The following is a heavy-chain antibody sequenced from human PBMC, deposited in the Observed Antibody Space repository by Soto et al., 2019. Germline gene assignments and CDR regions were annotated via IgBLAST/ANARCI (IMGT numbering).Heavy chain of an antibody. J-gene: IGHJ6*02. CDR3: ARLYSTSSATFYFYYGIDV. CDR2: INHRGIT. D-gene: IGHD6-6*01. Sequence: SETLSLTCAVYGGSFSGYYWSWIRQSPGKGLEWIGEINHRGITNYNPSLKSRVTISADTSKNQFSLRLSPVTAADTAVYYCARLYSTSSATFYFYYGIDVWGQGTTVTVYS. CDR1: GGSFSGYY. V-gene: IGHV4-34*01.